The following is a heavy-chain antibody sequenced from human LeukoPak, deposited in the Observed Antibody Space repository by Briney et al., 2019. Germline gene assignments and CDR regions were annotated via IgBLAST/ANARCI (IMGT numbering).Heavy chain of an antibody. CDR1: GFTFSSYE. J-gene: IGHJ4*02. V-gene: IGHV3-48*03. Sequence: PGGSLRLSCAASGFTFSSYEMNWVRQAPGKGLEWVSYIGSSGSTIYYADSVKGRFTISRDNAKNSLYLQMNSLRAEDTAVYYCARGSGYYYDSSGYYYPGGDYWGQGTLVTVSS. D-gene: IGHD3-22*01. CDR2: IGSSGSTI. CDR3: ARGSGYYYDSSGYYYPGGDY.